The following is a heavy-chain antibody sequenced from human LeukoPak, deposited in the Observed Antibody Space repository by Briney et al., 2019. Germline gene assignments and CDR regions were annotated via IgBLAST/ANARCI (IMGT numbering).Heavy chain of an antibody. CDR2: ISSSSTTI. CDR3: ARGGLGGSTQTTYYYYYGMDV. J-gene: IGHJ6*02. D-gene: IGHD4-23*01. Sequence: PGGSLRLSCAASGLILSDYYMSWIRQAPGKGLEWLSYISSSSTTIYYADSVKGRFTISRDNAKNSLYLQMSSLRAEDTAVYYCARGGLGGSTQTTYYYYYGMDVWGQGTTVTVSS. V-gene: IGHV3-11*01. CDR1: GLILSDYY.